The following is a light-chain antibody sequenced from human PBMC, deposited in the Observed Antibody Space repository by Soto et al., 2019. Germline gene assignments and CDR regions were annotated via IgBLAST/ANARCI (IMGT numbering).Light chain of an antibody. CDR3: HSRA. CDR1: QTSSRW. J-gene: IGKJ5*01. V-gene: IGKV1-5*01. Sequence: DIQMTQSPSTLSASVRDRFVITCRASQTSSRWLAWYQQKPGRAPKLLIYDASTLESGVPSRFSGSGSETEFTLTISRLQPDDFATYFCHSRAFGQGTRLEIK. CDR2: DAS.